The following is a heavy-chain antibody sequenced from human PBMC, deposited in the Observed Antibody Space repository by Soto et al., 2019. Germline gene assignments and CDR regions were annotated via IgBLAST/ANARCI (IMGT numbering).Heavy chain of an antibody. Sequence: GGSLRLSCAASGFTFSSYGTHWVRQAPGKGLEWVAVISYDGSNKYYADSVKGRFTISRDNSKNTLYLQMNSLRAEDTAVYYCAKDWGHYYYGSGSYYIGRYSYYGMDVWGKGTMVTLSS. CDR2: ISYDGSNK. CDR3: AKDWGHYYYGSGSYYIGRYSYYGMDV. J-gene: IGHJ6*04. D-gene: IGHD3-10*01. V-gene: IGHV3-30*18. CDR1: GFTFSSYG.